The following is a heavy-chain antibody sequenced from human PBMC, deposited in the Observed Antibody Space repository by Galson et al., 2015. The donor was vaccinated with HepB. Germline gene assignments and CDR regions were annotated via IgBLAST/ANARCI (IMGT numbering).Heavy chain of an antibody. CDR1: GFTFRSYW. Sequence: SLRLSCAASGFTFRSYWMTWVRQAPGKGLEWVANMNQDGSEKYFVDSVKGRSTISRDNAKNSLYLQMNSLRAEDTAVYFCARDVTRYYNDNSALDYWGQGTLVTVSS. D-gene: IGHD3-22*01. CDR3: ARDVTRYYNDNSALDY. J-gene: IGHJ4*02. V-gene: IGHV3-7*03. CDR2: MNQDGSEK.